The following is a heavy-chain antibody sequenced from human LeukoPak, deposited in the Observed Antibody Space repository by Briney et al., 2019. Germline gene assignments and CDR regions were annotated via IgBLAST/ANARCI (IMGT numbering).Heavy chain of an antibody. Sequence: ASVKVSCKASGGTFSSYAISWVRQAPGQGLEWMGGIIPIFDTPTYTQKFQGRVTITADESTSTAYLELSSLRSEDTAVYYCARTLGYCSGDSCFGNNWFDPWGQGTLVTVSS. D-gene: IGHD2-15*01. CDR3: ARTLGYCSGDSCFGNNWFDP. J-gene: IGHJ5*02. V-gene: IGHV1-69*13. CDR2: IIPIFDTP. CDR1: GGTFSSYA.